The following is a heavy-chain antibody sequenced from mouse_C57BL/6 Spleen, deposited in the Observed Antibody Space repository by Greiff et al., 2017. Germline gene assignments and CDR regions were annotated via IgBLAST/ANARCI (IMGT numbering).Heavy chain of an antibody. CDR2: ISDGGSYT. CDR1: GFTFSSYA. CDR3: ARDQDYGYDDESYYAMDD. D-gene: IGHD2-2*01. V-gene: IGHV5-4*01. Sequence: EVMLVESGGGLVKPGGSLKLSCAASGFTFSSYAMSWVRQTPEKRLEWVATISDGGSYTYYPDNVKGRFTISRDNAKNNPYLQMSHLKSEDTAMYYCARDQDYGYDDESYYAMDDWGQGTSVTVSS. J-gene: IGHJ4*01.